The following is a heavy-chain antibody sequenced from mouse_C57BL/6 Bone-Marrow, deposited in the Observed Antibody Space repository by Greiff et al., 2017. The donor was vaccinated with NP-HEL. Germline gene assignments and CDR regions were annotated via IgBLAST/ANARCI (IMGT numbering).Heavy chain of an antibody. CDR1: GFTFSDFY. D-gene: IGHD4-1*01. CDR2: SRNKANDYTT. J-gene: IGHJ1*03. Sequence: EVNLVESGGGLVQSGRSLRLSCATSGFTFSDFYMEWVRQAPGKGLEWSAASRNKANDYTTEYSASVKGRFIVSRDTSQSILYLQMNALRAEDTAIYYCARDALGPPRYFDVWGTGTTVTVSS. V-gene: IGHV7-1*01. CDR3: ARDALGPPRYFDV.